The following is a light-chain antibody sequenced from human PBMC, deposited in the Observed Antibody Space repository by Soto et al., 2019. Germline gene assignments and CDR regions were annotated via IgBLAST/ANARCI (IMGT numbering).Light chain of an antibody. CDR3: QHYNSYSEA. CDR1: QTVSSW. V-gene: IGKV1-5*03. CDR2: KAS. J-gene: IGKJ1*01. Sequence: EIHMTQSPSTGASSVGDRIVITCRASQTVSSWLAWYQQKPGKAPKLLIYKASTLKSGVPSRFNGSGSGTEFTLTISSLQPDDFATYYCQHYNSYSEAFGQGTKVDIK.